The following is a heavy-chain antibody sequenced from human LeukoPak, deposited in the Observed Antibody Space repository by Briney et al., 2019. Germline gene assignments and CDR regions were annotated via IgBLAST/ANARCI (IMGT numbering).Heavy chain of an antibody. D-gene: IGHD3-22*01. CDR3: ARGRGYDSSGYYLYYFDY. Sequence: AGESLKISCQGSGYSFTSYWIGWVRQMPGKGLEWMGIIYPGDSDTRYSPSFQGQVTISADKSISTAYLQWSSLKASDTAMYYCARGRGYDSSGYYLYYFDYWGQGTLVTVSS. CDR1: GYSFTSYW. J-gene: IGHJ4*02. V-gene: IGHV5-51*01. CDR2: IYPGDSDT.